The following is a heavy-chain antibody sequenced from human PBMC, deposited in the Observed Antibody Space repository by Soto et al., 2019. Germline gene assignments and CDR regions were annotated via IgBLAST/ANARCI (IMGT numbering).Heavy chain of an antibody. CDR3: ARVYCSGGSCYNLDY. D-gene: IGHD2-15*01. Sequence: PGGSLRLSCAASGFTFSSYWMHWVRQAPGKGLVWVSRINSDGSSTSYADSVKGRFTISRDNAKNTLYLQMNSLRAEDTAVYYCARVYCSGGSCYNLDYWGQGTLVTVYS. CDR2: INSDGSST. CDR1: GFTFSSYW. J-gene: IGHJ4*02. V-gene: IGHV3-74*01.